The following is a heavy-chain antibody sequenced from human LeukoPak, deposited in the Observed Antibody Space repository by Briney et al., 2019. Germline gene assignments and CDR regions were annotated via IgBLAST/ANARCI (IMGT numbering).Heavy chain of an antibody. CDR2: IRASGGST. CDR3: ARVQFQWFDP. V-gene: IGHV3-23*01. D-gene: IGHD6-19*01. Sequence: PGGSLRLSCAASGFTFSSYAMSWVRQAPGKGLEWVSGIRASGGSTYYADSVQGRFTISRDNSKNTVYLQMNTLRIEDTAVYYCARVQFQWFDPWGQGTLVTVSS. J-gene: IGHJ5*02. CDR1: GFTFSSYA.